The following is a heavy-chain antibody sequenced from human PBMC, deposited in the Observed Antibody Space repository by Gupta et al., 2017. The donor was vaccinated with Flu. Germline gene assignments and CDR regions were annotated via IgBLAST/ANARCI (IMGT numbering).Heavy chain of an antibody. V-gene: IGHV3-33*08. Sequence: QVQLVESGGGVVQPGSSLRLSCAASGFIFIHNAIPCVRQAPGKGLEWVTQIWSDGSNKYYADSVKGRFSISRDNSKNTAWLQMNSLRVEDTAMYYCARDGQQLAPYSFDYWGQGTLVTVTS. CDR3: ARDGQQLAPYSFDY. D-gene: IGHD6-13*01. CDR2: IWSDGSNK. J-gene: IGHJ4*02. CDR1: GFIFIHNA.